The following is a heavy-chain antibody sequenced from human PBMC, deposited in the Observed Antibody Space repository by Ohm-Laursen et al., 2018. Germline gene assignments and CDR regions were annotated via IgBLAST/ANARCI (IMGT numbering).Heavy chain of an antibody. D-gene: IGHD2-2*02. J-gene: IGHJ6*02. CDR1: GYTFTSYG. CDR2: MNPNSGNT. Sequence: ASVKVSCKASGYTFTSYGISWVRQATGQGLEWMGWMNPNSGNTGYAQKFQGRVTMTRNTSISTAYMELSSLRSEDTAVYYCARGNIVVVPAAISHGMDVWGQGTTVTVSS. V-gene: IGHV1-8*02. CDR3: ARGNIVVVPAAISHGMDV.